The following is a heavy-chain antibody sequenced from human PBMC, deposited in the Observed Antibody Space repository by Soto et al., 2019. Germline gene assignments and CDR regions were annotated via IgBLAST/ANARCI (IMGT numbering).Heavy chain of an antibody. Sequence: QVQLVQSGAEVKKPGSSVKVSCKASGGTFSSYAISWVRQAPGQGLEWMGGIIPIFGTANYAQKFQGRVTFTADESTSAGYMGRGSLRSEDTAVYYCARGIVVVTAIPGRSWFALWCQGTLVTVSS. CDR1: GGTFSSYA. D-gene: IGHD2-21*02. CDR3: ARGIVVVTAIPGRSWFAL. CDR2: IIPIFGTA. V-gene: IGHV1-69*01. J-gene: IGHJ5*02.